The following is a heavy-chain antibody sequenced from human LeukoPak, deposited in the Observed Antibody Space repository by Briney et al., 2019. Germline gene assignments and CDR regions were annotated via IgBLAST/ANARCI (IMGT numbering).Heavy chain of an antibody. V-gene: IGHV3-21*04. CDR3: AKRPDFWSGTYYFDY. CDR1: GFTFSSYS. J-gene: IGHJ4*02. Sequence: GGSLRLSCAASGFTFSSYSINWVRQAAGKGLEWVSSISSSSSYIYYADSVKGRFTISRDNAKNSLYLQMNSLRAEDTAVYYCAKRPDFWSGTYYFDYWGQGTLVTVSS. D-gene: IGHD3-3*01. CDR2: ISSSSSYI.